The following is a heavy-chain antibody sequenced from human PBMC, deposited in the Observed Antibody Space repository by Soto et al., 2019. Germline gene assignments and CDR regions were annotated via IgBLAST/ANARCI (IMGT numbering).Heavy chain of an antibody. V-gene: IGHV3-7*01. D-gene: IGHD3-9*01. CDR3: ARDDILTG. J-gene: IGHJ4*02. Sequence: GGSLRLSCAASGFTFSGYWVSWVRQAPGKGLEWVANIKQDGSEKYYVDSVKGRFTISRDNAKNSLYLQMNSLRAEDTAVYYCARDDILTGGGQGTLVTVSS. CDR1: GFTFSGYW. CDR2: IKQDGSEK.